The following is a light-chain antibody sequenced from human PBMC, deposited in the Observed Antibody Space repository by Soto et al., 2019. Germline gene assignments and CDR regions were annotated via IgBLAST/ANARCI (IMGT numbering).Light chain of an antibody. J-gene: IGLJ2*01. CDR3: LLVYSGVVI. Sequence: QAVVTQEPTLTVSPGGTVTLTCGSSAGAVTSGHYPYWFQQKPGQAPRTLISDTYNKHSWTPARFSGSLLGGKAALTLSGAQSEDEADYYCLLVYSGVVIFGGGTKLTVL. CDR1: AGAVTSGHY. CDR2: DTY. V-gene: IGLV7-46*01.